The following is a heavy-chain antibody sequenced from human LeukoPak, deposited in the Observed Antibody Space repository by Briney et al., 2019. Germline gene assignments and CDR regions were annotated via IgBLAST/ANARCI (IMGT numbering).Heavy chain of an antibody. V-gene: IGHV3-11*01. CDR3: ASSRGYFDF. Sequence: GGSLRLSCAASGFTFSDYYISWIRQAPGKGLAWVSYISSSGSTTYYADSVKGRFTISRDNSKNTLYLQMNSLRAEDTAVYYCASSRGYFDFWGQGTLGTGSS. CDR1: GFTFSDYY. J-gene: IGHJ4*02. D-gene: IGHD3-10*01. CDR2: ISSSGSTT.